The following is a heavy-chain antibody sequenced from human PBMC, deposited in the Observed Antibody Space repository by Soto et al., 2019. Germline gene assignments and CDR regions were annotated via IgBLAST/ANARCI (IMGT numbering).Heavy chain of an antibody. J-gene: IGHJ6*02. CDR2: IYYSGST. CDR3: ARVNGSGSGGMDV. D-gene: IGHD3-10*01. Sequence: PSETRSRTGTASGGCNTGCHWHWIRQPPGKGREWIGYIYYSGSTNYNPSLKSRVTISVDTSKNQFSLKLSSVTAADTAVYYCARVNGSGSGGMDVWGQGNTVT. V-gene: IGHV4-59*01. CDR1: GGCNTGCH.